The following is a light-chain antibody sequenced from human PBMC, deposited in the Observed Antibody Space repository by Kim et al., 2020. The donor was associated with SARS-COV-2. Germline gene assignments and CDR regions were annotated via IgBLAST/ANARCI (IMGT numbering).Light chain of an antibody. CDR3: QQYNNWPRG. V-gene: IGKV3-15*01. CDR1: QSAASN. Sequence: VSAGERAPLPCRDSQSAASNLAWYQQKPGQAPRLLIYGATTRATGIPARFSGSGSGTEFTLSITSMQSEDSAVYYCQQYNNWPRGFGQGTKLEI. CDR2: GAT. J-gene: IGKJ2*03.